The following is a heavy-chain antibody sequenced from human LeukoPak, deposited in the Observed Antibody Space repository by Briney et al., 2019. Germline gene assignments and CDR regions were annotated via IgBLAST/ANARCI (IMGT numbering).Heavy chain of an antibody. CDR1: GGSISSYY. V-gene: IGHV4-4*07. CDR3: ARSSSSRPGITGLYYYYMDV. CDR2: IYTSGST. D-gene: IGHD6-6*01. J-gene: IGHJ6*03. Sequence: SETLSLTCTVSGGSISSYYWSWIRQPAGKGLEWIGRIYTSGSTNYNPSLKSRVTMSVDTSKNQFSLKLSSVTAADTAVYYCARSSSSRPGITGLYYYYMDVWGKGTTVTVSS.